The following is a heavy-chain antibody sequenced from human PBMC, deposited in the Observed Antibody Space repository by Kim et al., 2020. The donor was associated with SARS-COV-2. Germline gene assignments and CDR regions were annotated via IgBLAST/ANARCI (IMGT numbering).Heavy chain of an antibody. V-gene: IGHV1-46*01. CDR3: ARESGRYCSGGSCYPFDY. CDR2: INPSGGST. J-gene: IGHJ4*02. Sequence: ASVKVSCKASGYTFTSYYMHWVRQAPGQGLEWMGIINPSGGSTSYAQKFQGRVTMTRDTSTSTVYMELSSLRSEDTAVYYCARESGRYCSGGSCYPFDYWGQGTLVTVSS. D-gene: IGHD2-15*01. CDR1: GYTFTSYY.